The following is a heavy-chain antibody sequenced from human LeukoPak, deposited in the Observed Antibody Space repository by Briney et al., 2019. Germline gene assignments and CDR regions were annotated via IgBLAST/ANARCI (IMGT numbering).Heavy chain of an antibody. D-gene: IGHD4-17*01. Sequence: PSETLSLTCAVYGGSFSGYYWSWIRQPPGKGLEWIGEINHSGSTNYNPSLKSRVTISVDTAKNYFSLSLRSVTAADTALYYCARQDYVSSYFDPWGQGTLVTVSS. CDR3: ARQDYVSSYFDP. CDR1: GGSFSGYY. V-gene: IGHV4-34*01. CDR2: INHSGST. J-gene: IGHJ5*02.